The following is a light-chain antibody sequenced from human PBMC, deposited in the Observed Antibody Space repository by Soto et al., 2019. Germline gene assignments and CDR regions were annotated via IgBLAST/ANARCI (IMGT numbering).Light chain of an antibody. Sequence: QSVLTQPRSVSGSPGQSVTISCTGTSSDVGGYNYVSWYQHHPGKAPKLMIYDVSKRPSGVPDRFSGSKSGNTASLTISGLQAEDEADYYCSSYAGSYTWVFGGGTKVTVL. CDR3: SSYAGSYTWV. J-gene: IGLJ3*02. CDR2: DVS. V-gene: IGLV2-11*01. CDR1: SSDVGGYNY.